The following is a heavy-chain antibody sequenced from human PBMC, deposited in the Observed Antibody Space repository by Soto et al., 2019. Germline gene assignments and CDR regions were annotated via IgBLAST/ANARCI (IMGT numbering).Heavy chain of an antibody. CDR3: ARDSPSSYRSSPSAHYYGMDV. Sequence: QVQLVQSGAEVKKPGASVKVSCKASGYTFTSYGISWVRQAPGQGLEWMGWISAYNGNTNYAQKLQGRVTMTTDTSTSPAYMELRSLRSDDTAVYYCARDSPSSYRSSPSAHYYGMDVWGQGTTVTVSS. J-gene: IGHJ6*02. V-gene: IGHV1-18*01. CDR1: GYTFTSYG. CDR2: ISAYNGNT. D-gene: IGHD6-6*01.